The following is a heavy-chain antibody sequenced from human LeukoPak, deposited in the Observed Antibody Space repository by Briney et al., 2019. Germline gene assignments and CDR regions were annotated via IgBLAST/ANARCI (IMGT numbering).Heavy chain of an antibody. V-gene: IGHV3-48*04. J-gene: IGHJ4*02. CDR1: GFTFSSYS. CDR2: ISSSSSTI. Sequence: GGSLRLSCAASGFTFSSYSMNWVRQAPGKGLEWVSYISSSSSTIYYADSVKGRFTISRDNAKNSLYLQMNSLRAEDTAVYYCAKDKDWNYIRYYFDYWGQGTLVTVSS. D-gene: IGHD1-7*01. CDR3: AKDKDWNYIRYYFDY.